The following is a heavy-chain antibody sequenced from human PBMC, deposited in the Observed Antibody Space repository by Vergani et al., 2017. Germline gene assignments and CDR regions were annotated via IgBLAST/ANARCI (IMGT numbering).Heavy chain of an antibody. CDR3: ARDPKTYTHSSSWYQPSYNWFDP. V-gene: IGHV3-30*01. CDR2: ISYDGSNK. D-gene: IGHD6-13*01. CDR1: GFTFSSYA. Sequence: VQMLESGGGLVQPGGSLRLSCAASGFTFSSYAMHWVRQAPGKGLEWVAVISYDGSNKYYADSVKGRFTISRDNSKNTLYLQMNSLRAEDTAVYYCARDPKTYTHSSSWYQPSYNWFDPWGQGTLVTVSS. J-gene: IGHJ5*02.